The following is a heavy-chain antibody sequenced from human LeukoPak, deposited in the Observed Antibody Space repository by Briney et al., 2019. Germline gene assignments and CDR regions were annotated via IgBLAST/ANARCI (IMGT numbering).Heavy chain of an antibody. CDR1: GGSISSYY. CDR3: ARGVNYDSSGYHPPFSY. Sequence: SETQSLTCTVSGGSISSYYWSWIRQPPGKGLEWIGYIYYSGSTNYNPSLKSRVTISVDTSKNQFSLKLSSVTAADTAVYYCARGVNYDSSGYHPPFSYWGQGTLVTVSS. V-gene: IGHV4-59*01. CDR2: IYYSGST. D-gene: IGHD3-22*01. J-gene: IGHJ4*02.